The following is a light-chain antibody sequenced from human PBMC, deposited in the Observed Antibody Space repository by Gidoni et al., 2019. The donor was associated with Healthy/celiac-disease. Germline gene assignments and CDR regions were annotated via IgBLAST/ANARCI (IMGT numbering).Light chain of an antibody. CDR2: AAS. CDR1: KSISSY. Sequence: DIQMTQSPSSLSASVGDRVTITCRASKSISSYLNWYQQKQGKAPKLLIYAASSLQSGVPSRCSGSGSGTDITLTISSLQPEDFATYYCQQSYSTPLTFGGGTKVEIK. V-gene: IGKV1-39*01. J-gene: IGKJ4*01. CDR3: QQSYSTPLT.